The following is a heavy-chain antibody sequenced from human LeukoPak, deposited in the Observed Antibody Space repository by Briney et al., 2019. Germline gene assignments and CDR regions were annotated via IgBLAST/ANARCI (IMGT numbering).Heavy chain of an antibody. CDR1: GFTFSSYA. J-gene: IGHJ4*02. V-gene: IGHV3-64*01. CDR3: ARGGGYRGYGQDY. Sequence: GGSLRLSCAASGFTFSSYAMHWVRQAPGKGLEYVSAISSNGDSTYYANSVKGRLTISRDNSKNTLYLQMGSLRVEDMAVYYCARGGGYRGYGQDYWGQGTLVTVSS. D-gene: IGHD5-12*01. CDR2: ISSNGDST.